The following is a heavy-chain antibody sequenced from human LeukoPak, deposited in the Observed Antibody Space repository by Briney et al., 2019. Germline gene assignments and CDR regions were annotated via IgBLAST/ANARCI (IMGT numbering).Heavy chain of an antibody. CDR3: AREGESIAAPLDY. CDR2: INSDGSST. J-gene: IGHJ4*02. CDR1: GFTFSSYA. Sequence: GGSLRLSCAASGFTFSSYAMHWVRQAPGKGLVWVSRINSDGSSTSYADSVKGRFTISRDNAKNTLYLQMNSLRAEDTAVYYCAREGESIAAPLDYWGQGTLVTVSS. D-gene: IGHD6-13*01. V-gene: IGHV3-74*01.